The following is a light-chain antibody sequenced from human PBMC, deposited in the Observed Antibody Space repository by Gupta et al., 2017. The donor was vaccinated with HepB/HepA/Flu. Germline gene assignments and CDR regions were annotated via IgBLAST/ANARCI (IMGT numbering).Light chain of an antibody. V-gene: IGLV1-44*01. CDR1: SSNIGSYT. Sequence: QSVLTQPPSASGTPGQRLTISCSGSSSNIGSYTVNWYQLLPGTAPKVLIYTNNQRPSGVPDRFSGSKSGTSASLTISGLQAEDEAEYYCASWDASSNGCVFGGGTKLTVL. CDR3: ASWDASSNGCV. J-gene: IGLJ3*02. CDR2: TNN.